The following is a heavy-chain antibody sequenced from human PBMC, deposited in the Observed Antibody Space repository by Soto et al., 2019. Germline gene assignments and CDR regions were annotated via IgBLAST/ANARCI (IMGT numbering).Heavy chain of an antibody. CDR2: INHSGST. J-gene: IGHJ4*02. V-gene: IGHV4-34*01. CDR1: GGSFSGYY. Sequence: SETLSLTCAVYGGSFSGYYWSWIRQPPGKGLEWIGEINHSGSTNYNPSLKSRVTISVDTSKNQFSLKLSSVTAADTAVYYCARGLTTSPYCGGDCYSFDYWGQGTLVTVSS. CDR3: ARGLTTSPYCGGDCYSFDY. D-gene: IGHD2-21*02.